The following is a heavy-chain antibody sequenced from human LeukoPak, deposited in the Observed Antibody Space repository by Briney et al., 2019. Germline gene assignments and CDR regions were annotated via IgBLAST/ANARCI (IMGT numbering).Heavy chain of an antibody. CDR1: GFIFSNYN. CDR3: ARDSDRAGSDDY. J-gene: IGHJ4*02. Sequence: GGPLRLSCAASGFIFSNYNMKWVRQAPGKGLEWVSYISRSSATIYHADSVKGRFAISRDDAKNSLYLQMSRLRDEDTAMYYCARDSDRAGSDDYWGQGTLVTVSS. V-gene: IGHV3-48*02. CDR2: ISRSSATI. D-gene: IGHD3-10*01.